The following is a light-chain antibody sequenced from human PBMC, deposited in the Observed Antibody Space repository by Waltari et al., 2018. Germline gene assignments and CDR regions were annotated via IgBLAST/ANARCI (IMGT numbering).Light chain of an antibody. CDR2: DTS. J-gene: IGKJ1*01. V-gene: IGKV3-20*01. Sequence: VLPQSPGTLSLSPGEGATLSCRASQRVSRSLAWYQQKPGQAPRLLIYDTSRRATGIPDRFSGSGSGTDFSLTISRLEPEDFAMYYCQKYASLPATFGQGTKVEIK. CDR1: QRVSRS. CDR3: QKYASLPAT.